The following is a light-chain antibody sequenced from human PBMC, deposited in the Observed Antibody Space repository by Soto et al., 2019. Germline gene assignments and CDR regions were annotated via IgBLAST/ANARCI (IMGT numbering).Light chain of an antibody. V-gene: IGLV2-8*01. CDR1: SSDVGGYNY. CDR3: SSYAASNNLGV. CDR2: EVS. Sequence: QSALTQPPSASGSPGQSVTSSCIGTSSDVGGYNYVSWYQQHPGKAPKLMIYEVSKRPSGVPDRFSGYKSGNTASLTVSGLQAEDEADYYCSSYAASNNLGVFGGGTKVTVL. J-gene: IGLJ2*01.